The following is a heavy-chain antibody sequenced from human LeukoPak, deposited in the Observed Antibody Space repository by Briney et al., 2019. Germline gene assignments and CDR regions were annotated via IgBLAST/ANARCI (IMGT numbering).Heavy chain of an antibody. CDR2: IGAAGAHT. V-gene: IGHV3-64*02. Sequence: PGGSLRLSCAASGFRFSYHDMHWVRQAPGKGLEFVSSIGAAGAHTFYAESVKGRFTISRDNFQSTMYLQMDGLRPEDSAVYYCARELGGTKTGGFDIWGQGTVVTVSS. J-gene: IGHJ3*02. D-gene: IGHD1-14*01. CDR1: GFRFSYHD. CDR3: ARELGGTKTGGFDI.